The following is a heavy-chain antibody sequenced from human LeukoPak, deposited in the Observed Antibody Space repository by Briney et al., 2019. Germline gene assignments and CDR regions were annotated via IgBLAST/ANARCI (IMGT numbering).Heavy chain of an antibody. J-gene: IGHJ4*02. D-gene: IGHD3-22*01. CDR2: IGIGSSYI. CDR1: GFTFSSYS. Sequence: GGSLRLSCAASGFTFSSYSMNWVRQAQGRGREGSPPIGIGSSYIYYADSVKGRFTISRDNAKNSLYLQMNSLRAEDTAVYYCAKGLPYESRAYYDRLFDEWGQGTLVTVSS. CDR3: AKGLPYESRAYYDRLFDE. V-gene: IGHV3-21*04.